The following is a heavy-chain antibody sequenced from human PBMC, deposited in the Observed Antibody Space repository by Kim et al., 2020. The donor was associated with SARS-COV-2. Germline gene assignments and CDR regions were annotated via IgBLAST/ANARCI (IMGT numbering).Heavy chain of an antibody. Sequence: ASVKVSCKASGYTFTGYYMHWVRQAPGQGLEWMGCINPNSGGTNYAQKFQGRVTMTRDTSISTAYMELSRLRSDDTAVYYCAREGYGDYYYYVMDVWGQGTTVTVSS. CDR2: INPNSGGT. CDR1: GYTFTGYY. D-gene: IGHD5-18*01. CDR3: AREGYGDYYYYVMDV. V-gene: IGHV1-2*02. J-gene: IGHJ6*02.